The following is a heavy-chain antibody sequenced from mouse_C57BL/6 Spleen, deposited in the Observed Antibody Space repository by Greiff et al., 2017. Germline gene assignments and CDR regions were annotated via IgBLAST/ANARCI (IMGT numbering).Heavy chain of an antibody. CDR3: ARAEMGTTGPWFAY. V-gene: IGHV1-52*01. CDR1: GYTFTSYW. J-gene: IGHJ3*01. D-gene: IGHD2-2*01. Sequence: VQLQQSGAELVRPGSSVKLSCKASGYTFTSYWMHWVKQRPIQGLEWIGNIDPSDSETHYNQKFKDKATLTVDKSSSTAYMPLSSLTSEDSAVYDCARAEMGTTGPWFAYWGQGTLVTVSA. CDR2: IDPSDSET.